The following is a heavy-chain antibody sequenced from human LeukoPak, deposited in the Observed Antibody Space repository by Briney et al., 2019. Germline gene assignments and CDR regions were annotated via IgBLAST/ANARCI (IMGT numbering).Heavy chain of an antibody. D-gene: IGHD6-19*01. CDR2: ISWNSGSI. CDR1: GFTFDDYA. CDR3: ARDHSSGWSDY. J-gene: IGHJ4*02. V-gene: IGHV3-9*01. Sequence: GGSLRLSCVASGFTFDDYAMHWVRQAPGKGLEWVSGISWNSGSIGYADSVKGRFTISRDNSKNTLYLQMNSLRAEDTAVYYCARDHSSGWSDYWGQGTLVTVSS.